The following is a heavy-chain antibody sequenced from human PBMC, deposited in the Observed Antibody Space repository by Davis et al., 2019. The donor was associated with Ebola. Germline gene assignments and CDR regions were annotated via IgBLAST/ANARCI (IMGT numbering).Heavy chain of an antibody. CDR1: GFTVSSNY. Sequence: GESLKISCAASGFTVSSNYMNWVRQAPGKGLEWVSVIYSDGSTYYADSVKGRFTISRDNSKNTLYLQMNSLRAEDTAVYYCTRAMGSYGMDVWGQGTTVTVSS. D-gene: IGHD3-16*01. V-gene: IGHV3-53*01. CDR3: TRAMGSYGMDV. J-gene: IGHJ6*02. CDR2: IYSDGST.